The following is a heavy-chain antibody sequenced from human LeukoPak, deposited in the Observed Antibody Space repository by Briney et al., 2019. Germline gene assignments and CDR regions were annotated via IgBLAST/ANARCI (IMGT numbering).Heavy chain of an antibody. CDR1: GFTFRRYD. CDR3: ALYCSGGSCYSMGGAFDI. V-gene: IGHV3-23*01. J-gene: IGHJ3*02. CDR2: ISGNGDST. Sequence: GGSLRLSCAASGFTFRRYDMSWVRQAPGKGLEWVSAISGNGDSTYYVDSVKGRFTISRDNSKNTLYLQMNSLRAEDTAVYYRALYCSGGSCYSMGGAFDIWGQGTVVTVSS. D-gene: IGHD2-15*01.